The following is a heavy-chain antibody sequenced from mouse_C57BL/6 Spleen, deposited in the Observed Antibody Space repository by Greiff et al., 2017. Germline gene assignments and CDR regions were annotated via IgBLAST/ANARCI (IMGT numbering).Heavy chain of an antibody. V-gene: IGHV1-72*01. Sequence: QVQLQQPGAELVKPGASVKLSCKASGYTFTSYWMHWVKQRPGRGLEWIGRIVPNSGGTKYNAKLKSKATLTVDKPSSTADMKLSSLTSEDSEVYYCARIGLGQGAWFAYWGQGTLVTVSA. CDR2: IVPNSGGT. D-gene: IGHD4-1*01. CDR3: ARIGLGQGAWFAY. CDR1: GYTFTSYW. J-gene: IGHJ3*01.